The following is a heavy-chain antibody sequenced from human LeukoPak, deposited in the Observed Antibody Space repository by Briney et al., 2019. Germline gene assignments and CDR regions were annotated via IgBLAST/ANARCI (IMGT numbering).Heavy chain of an antibody. J-gene: IGHJ4*02. D-gene: IGHD5-24*01. CDR2: ISSISGTT. CDR3: ATPLEKTTTTIGCYFDY. Sequence: GGSLRLSCVASGFTFADYSTHWVRQPPGNGPEWVSSISSISGTTGYTGSVRGRFTIFRVNAKKYLYLMMNSLRPEDTAFYYCATPLEKTTTTIGCYFDYWGQAMQVTVSS. V-gene: IGHV3-9*01. CDR1: GFTFADYS.